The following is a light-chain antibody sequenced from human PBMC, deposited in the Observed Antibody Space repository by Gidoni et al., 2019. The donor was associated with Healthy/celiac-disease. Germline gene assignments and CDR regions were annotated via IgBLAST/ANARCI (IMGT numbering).Light chain of an antibody. Sequence: QSVLTQPPSTSGTPGQRVTPSCSGSSSNIGSNYVYWYQQLPGTAPKLLIYRNNQRPSGVPDRFSGSKSGTSASLAISGLRSEDEADYYCAAWDDSLSVLFGGGTKLTVL. CDR3: AAWDDSLSVL. J-gene: IGLJ3*02. CDR2: RNN. CDR1: SSNIGSNY. V-gene: IGLV1-47*01.